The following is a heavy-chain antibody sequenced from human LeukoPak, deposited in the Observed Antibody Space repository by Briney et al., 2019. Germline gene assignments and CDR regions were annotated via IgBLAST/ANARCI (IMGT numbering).Heavy chain of an antibody. CDR2: IIPIFGTA. J-gene: IGHJ5*02. D-gene: IGHD6-13*01. CDR3: ASCIAAAYDWFDP. V-gene: IGHV1-69*13. CDR1: GGTLSSYA. Sequence: SVKVSCKASGGTLSSYAISWVRQAPGQGLEWMGGIIPIFGTANYAQKFQGRVTITADESTSTAYMELSSLRSEDTAVYYCASCIAAAYDWFDPWGEGTLVTVSS.